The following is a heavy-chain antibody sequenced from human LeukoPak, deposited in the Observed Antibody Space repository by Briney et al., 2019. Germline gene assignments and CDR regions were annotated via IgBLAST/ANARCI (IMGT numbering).Heavy chain of an antibody. CDR1: GFTFSNYW. D-gene: IGHD6-13*01. V-gene: IGHV3-7*01. CDR2: IKRDGSES. CDR3: ARDFAAAVG. J-gene: IGHJ4*02. Sequence: GGSLRFSCAASGFTFSNYWMSWVRQAPGKGLEWVANIKRDGSESYYVDSVKGRFTISRDSAKNSVYLQMNSLRVEDTAVYYCARDFAAAVGWGQGTLVTVSS.